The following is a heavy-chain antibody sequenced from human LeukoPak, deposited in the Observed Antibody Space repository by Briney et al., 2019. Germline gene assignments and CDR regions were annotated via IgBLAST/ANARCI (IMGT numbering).Heavy chain of an antibody. V-gene: IGHV3-48*01. CDR1: GFTFSSYS. CDR2: ISSSSSTI. CDR3: AKDDIVVVPAAPKVPYYYYYGMDV. J-gene: IGHJ6*02. D-gene: IGHD2-2*01. Sequence: GGSLRLSCAASGFTFSSYSMNWVRQAPGKGLEWVSYISSSSSTIYYADSVKGRFTISRDNSKNTLYLQMNSLRAEDTAVYYCAKDDIVVVPAAPKVPYYYYYGMDVWGQGTMVTVSS.